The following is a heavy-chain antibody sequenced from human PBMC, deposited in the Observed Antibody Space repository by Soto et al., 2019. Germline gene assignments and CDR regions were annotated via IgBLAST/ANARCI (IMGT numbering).Heavy chain of an antibody. CDR1: GYTFTHYG. Sequence: QVQLVQSGAEVKKPGASVKVSCKASGYTFTHYGITWVRQAPGQGLEWMGWINSFSGDTNYPQKLQGRHTMTTDTSTNTVYMELRNLRSDDTAVYYCARDLHSGGKYWYFDIWGRGTLVTVSS. CDR2: INSFSGDT. D-gene: IGHD2-15*01. V-gene: IGHV1-18*01. J-gene: IGHJ2*01. CDR3: ARDLHSGGKYWYFDI.